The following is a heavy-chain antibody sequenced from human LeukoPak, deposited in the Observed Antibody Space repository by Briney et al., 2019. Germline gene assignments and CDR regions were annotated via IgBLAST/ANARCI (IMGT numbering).Heavy chain of an antibody. CDR1: GFTVSSNY. J-gene: IGHJ5*02. CDR3: ASTYYDFWSGSSRQGVDP. V-gene: IGHV4-59*05. CDR2: IYYSGST. Sequence: GSLRLSCAASGFTVSSNYMSWVRQAPGKGLEWIGSIYYSGSTYYNPSLKSRVTISVDTSKNQFSLKLSSVTAADTAVYYCASTYYDFWSGSSRQGVDPWGQGTLVTVSS. D-gene: IGHD3-3*01.